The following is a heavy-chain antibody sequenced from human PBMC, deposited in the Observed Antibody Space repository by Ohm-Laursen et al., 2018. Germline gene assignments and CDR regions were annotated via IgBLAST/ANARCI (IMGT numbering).Heavy chain of an antibody. CDR2: IYAGGST. D-gene: IGHD1-7*01. CDR3: AKGGHWNYHYFDS. Sequence: SLRLSCAASGFIVSNNYMSWVRQAPGKGLEWVSLIYAGGSTHYADSVKGRFTISRDNSKDTLYLQMSRLIPEDTAVYYCAKGGHWNYHYFDSWGQGTLVTVSS. J-gene: IGHJ4*02. CDR1: GFIVSNNY. V-gene: IGHV3-66*02.